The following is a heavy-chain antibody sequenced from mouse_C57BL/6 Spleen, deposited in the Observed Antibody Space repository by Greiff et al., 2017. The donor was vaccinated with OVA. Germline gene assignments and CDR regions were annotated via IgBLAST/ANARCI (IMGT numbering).Heavy chain of an antibody. CDR2: IHPNSGST. CDR3: ARDGYYGLFAY. Sequence: QVQLQQPGAELVKPGASVTLSCKASGYTFTSYWMHWVKQRPGQGLEWIGMIHPNSGSTNYNEKFKSKATLTVDKSSSTAYMQLSSLTSEDSAVYYCARDGYYGLFAYWGQGTLVTVSA. V-gene: IGHV1-64*01. J-gene: IGHJ3*01. D-gene: IGHD2-3*01. CDR1: GYTFTSYW.